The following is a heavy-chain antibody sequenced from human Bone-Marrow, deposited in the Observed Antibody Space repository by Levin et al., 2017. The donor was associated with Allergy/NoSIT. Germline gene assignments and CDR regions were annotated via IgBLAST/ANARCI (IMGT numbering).Heavy chain of an antibody. CDR1: GGSVSSGSYY. CDR2: IYYSGVT. V-gene: IGHV4-61*01. J-gene: IGHJ3*02. CDR3: TRSGWERTMKAFDI. Sequence: SQTLSLTCTVPGGSVSSGSYYWSWIRQSPGKGLEWIGYIYYSGVTNYNPSLKSRVTISSDTSKNQFSLRLSSVTAADTAIYYCTRSGWERTMKAFDIWGQGTMVTVSS. D-gene: IGHD1-26*01.